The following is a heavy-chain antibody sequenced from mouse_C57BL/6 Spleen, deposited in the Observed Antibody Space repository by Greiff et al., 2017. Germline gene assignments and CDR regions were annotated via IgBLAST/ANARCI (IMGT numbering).Heavy chain of an antibody. CDR1: GYTFTSYV. J-gene: IGHJ2*01. D-gene: IGHD2-1*01. V-gene: IGHV1-14*01. CDR2: IYPYNDGT. Sequence: EVQGVESGPELVKPGASVKMSCKASGYTFTSYVMHWVKQKPGQGLEWIGYIYPYNDGTKYNEKFKGKATLTSDKSSSTAYMELSSLTSEDSAVYYCARERIRYYGKGYFDYWGQGTTLPVSS. CDR3: ARERIRYYGKGYFDY.